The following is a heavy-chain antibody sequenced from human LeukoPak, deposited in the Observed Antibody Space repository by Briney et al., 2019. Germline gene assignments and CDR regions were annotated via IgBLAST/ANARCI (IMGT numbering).Heavy chain of an antibody. Sequence: PSETLSLTCTVSGGSISNYYWSWLRQPAGKGLEWIGRIYASESTNYNPSLKGRVTMSVDTSKNQLSLKLSSVTAADTAVYYCARAGSSGWHVFDNWGQGAVVTVSS. D-gene: IGHD6-19*01. V-gene: IGHV4-4*07. CDR1: GGSISNYY. CDR3: ARAGSSGWHVFDN. CDR2: IYASEST. J-gene: IGHJ4*02.